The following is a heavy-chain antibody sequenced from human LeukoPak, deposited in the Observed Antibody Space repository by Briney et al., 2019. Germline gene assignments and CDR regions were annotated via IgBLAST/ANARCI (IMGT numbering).Heavy chain of an antibody. Sequence: PSMTLSLTCNISADSIRNYYWTWFRQPPGKGLEWIGYVYYSGSTNYNPSLKSRVTISMDTSKNQFSLKLSSVTAADTAIYYCARETLEGKFDPWGQGILVTVSS. CDR2: VYYSGST. CDR1: ADSIRNYY. V-gene: IGHV4-59*01. D-gene: IGHD1-1*01. J-gene: IGHJ5*02. CDR3: ARETLEGKFDP.